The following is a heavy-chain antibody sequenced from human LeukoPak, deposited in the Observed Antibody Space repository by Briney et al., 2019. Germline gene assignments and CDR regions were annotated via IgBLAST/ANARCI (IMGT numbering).Heavy chain of an antibody. V-gene: IGHV1-2*02. CDR2: INPNSGGT. CDR1: GYTFTGYY. D-gene: IGHD2-15*01. J-gene: IGHJ4*02. Sequence: ASVKVSCKASGYTFTGYYMHWVRQAPGQGLEWMGWINPNSGGTNYAQKFQGRVTMTRDTSISTAYMELSSLRSEDTAVYYCARVSCSGGSCYSIDFWGQGTLVTVSS. CDR3: ARVSCSGGSCYSIDF.